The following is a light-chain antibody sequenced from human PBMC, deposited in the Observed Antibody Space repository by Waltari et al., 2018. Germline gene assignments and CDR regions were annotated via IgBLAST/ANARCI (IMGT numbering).Light chain of an antibody. J-gene: IGLJ2*01. Sequence: QAVVTQEPSLTVSPGGTVTLTCGSSTGAVTRGHYPYWFQQKPGQAPRTLIYATSNQHPWTPVLVSGPLLVGKAALTLSGAQPEDEADYYCLISFSGAEEIFGGGTKLTVL. CDR3: LISFSGAEEI. CDR1: TGAVTRGHY. CDR2: ATS. V-gene: IGLV7-46*01.